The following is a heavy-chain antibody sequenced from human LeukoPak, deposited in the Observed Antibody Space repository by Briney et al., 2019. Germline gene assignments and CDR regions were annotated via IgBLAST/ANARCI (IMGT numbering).Heavy chain of an antibody. CDR3: RSSEYYYDSSGIRAFDI. Sequence: SETLSLTCTVSGGSISSGGYYWSWIRQHPGKGLEWIGYIYYSGSTYYNPSPKSRVTISVDTSKNQFSLKLSSVTAADTAVYYCRSSEYYYDSSGIRAFDIWGQGTMVTVSS. V-gene: IGHV4-31*03. D-gene: IGHD3-22*01. CDR1: GGSISSGGYY. CDR2: IYYSGST. J-gene: IGHJ3*02.